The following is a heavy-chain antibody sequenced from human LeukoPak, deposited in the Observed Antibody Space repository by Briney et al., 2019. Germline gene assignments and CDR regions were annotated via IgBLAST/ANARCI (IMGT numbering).Heavy chain of an antibody. Sequence: SETLSLTCTVSGGSISSYYWSWIRQPAGKGLEWIGRIYTSGSTNYNPSLKSRVTMSVDTSKNQFSLKLSSVTAADTAVYYYARERFRITMVRGVIVSSLDYFDYWGQGTLVTVSS. J-gene: IGHJ4*02. CDR3: ARERFRITMVRGVIVSSLDYFDY. CDR1: GGSISSYY. CDR2: IYTSGST. V-gene: IGHV4-4*07. D-gene: IGHD3-10*01.